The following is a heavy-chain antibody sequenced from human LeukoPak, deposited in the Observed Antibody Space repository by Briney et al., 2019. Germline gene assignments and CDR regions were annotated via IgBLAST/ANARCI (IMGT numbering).Heavy chain of an antibody. D-gene: IGHD6-19*01. CDR2: ISSSGNI. CDR1: GLTLSSNS. V-gene: IGHV3-48*01. CDR3: ARDRRSYGSGWYYFDY. J-gene: IGHJ4*02. Sequence: GGSLRLSCAASGLTLSSNSMNWVRQAPGKGREWLSYISSSGNIYYADSVKGRFTISRDNAKNSLYLQMNSLRAEDTAVYYCARDRRSYGSGWYYFDYWGQGTLVTVSS.